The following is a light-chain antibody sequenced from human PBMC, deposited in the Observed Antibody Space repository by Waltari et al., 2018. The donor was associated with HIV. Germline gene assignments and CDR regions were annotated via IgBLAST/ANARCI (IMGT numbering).Light chain of an antibody. CDR2: GNS. CDR1: SSNTGAGFD. CDR3: QSYDSSLRGHV. V-gene: IGLV1-40*01. J-gene: IGLJ1*01. Sequence: QSVLTQPPSVSGAPGQRITLSCPGRSSNTGAGFDVHWYQQLPGTAPKVLIYGNSNRPSGVPDRFSGSKSGTSASLAITGLQADDEADYYCQSYDSSLRGHVFGTGTKVTVL.